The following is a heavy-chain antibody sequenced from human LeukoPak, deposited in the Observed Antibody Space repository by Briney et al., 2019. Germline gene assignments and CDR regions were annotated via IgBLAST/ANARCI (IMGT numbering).Heavy chain of an antibody. CDR3: ARANRVSLYYFDY. Sequence: SETLSLTCSVSGGSISSSSSYWGWIRQPPGKGLEWIGSIYYSGSSFDNPALKSRVTISVDTSKNQFSLKLSSVTAADTAVYYCARANRVSLYYFDYWGQGTLVTVSS. D-gene: IGHD5/OR15-5a*01. CDR1: GGSISSSSSY. CDR2: IYYSGSS. J-gene: IGHJ4*02. V-gene: IGHV4-39*01.